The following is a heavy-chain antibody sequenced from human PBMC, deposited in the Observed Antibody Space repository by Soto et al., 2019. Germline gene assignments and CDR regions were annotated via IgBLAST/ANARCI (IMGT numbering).Heavy chain of an antibody. Sequence: QAQLVQSGAEVKKPGASVKVSCKASGYRFASYGISWVRQAPGQGLEWMGWISAYNGNTNYVQKFQGRVTMTTDTSTSTAYMELRSLRSDDTAVYYCARRSSTNYYYGMDVWGQGTTVTVSS. J-gene: IGHJ6*02. CDR2: ISAYNGNT. D-gene: IGHD2-2*01. V-gene: IGHV1-18*04. CDR1: GYRFASYG. CDR3: ARRSSTNYYYGMDV.